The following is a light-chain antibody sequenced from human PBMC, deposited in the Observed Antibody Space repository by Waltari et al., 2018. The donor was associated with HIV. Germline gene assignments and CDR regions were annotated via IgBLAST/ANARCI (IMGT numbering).Light chain of an antibody. CDR2: GNK. J-gene: IGLJ2*01. CDR3: QSYDISLSASVV. CDR1: SHTIGADYD. V-gene: IGLV1-40*01. Sequence: QSMLTQPPSVSGAPGQRVTTSCTGSSHTIGADYDDHWYQQIPGTAPKLLISGNKNRPSGVPDRFSASKSGTSASLTISGLQAEDEADYFCQSYDISLSASVVFGGGTRLTVL.